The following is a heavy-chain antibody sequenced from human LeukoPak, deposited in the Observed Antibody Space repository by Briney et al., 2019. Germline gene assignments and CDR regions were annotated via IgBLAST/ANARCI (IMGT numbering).Heavy chain of an antibody. CDR2: FDPEDGET. V-gene: IGHV1-24*01. Sequence: ASVKVSCKVSGYTLTELSMHWVRQAPGKGLEWMGGFDPEDGETIYAQKFQGRVTMTEDTSTDTAYMELSSLRSEDTAVYYCAHPGLSSGWYPFDYWGQGTLVTVSS. J-gene: IGHJ4*02. D-gene: IGHD6-19*01. CDR1: GYTLTELS. CDR3: AHPGLSSGWYPFDY.